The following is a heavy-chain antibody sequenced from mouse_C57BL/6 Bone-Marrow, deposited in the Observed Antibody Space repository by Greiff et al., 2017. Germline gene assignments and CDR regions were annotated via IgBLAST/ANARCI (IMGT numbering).Heavy chain of an antibody. V-gene: IGHV7-3*01. J-gene: IGHJ2*01. Sequence: EVKLVESGGGLVQPGGSLSLSCAASGFTFTDYYMSWVRQPPGKALEWLGFIRNKANGYTTEYSASVKGRFTSSRDNSQSILYLQMNALRAEDRATYYCARYMGPYYGSSYGYFDYWGQGTTLTVSS. CDR2: IRNKANGYTT. D-gene: IGHD1-1*01. CDR3: ARYMGPYYGSSYGYFDY. CDR1: GFTFTDYY.